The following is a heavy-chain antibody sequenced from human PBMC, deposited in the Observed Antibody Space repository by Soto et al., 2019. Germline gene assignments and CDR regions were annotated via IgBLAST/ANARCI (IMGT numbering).Heavy chain of an antibody. CDR2: IHYSGGT. Sequence: SSETLSLTCAVYGDSTSTYYWSWIRQPPGKGLEWIGHIHYSGGTNYNPSLKSRVTISVDTSKSHLSLKLSSVTPADTAVYYCARDFRRGFSYGYIGYFDYWVQGTLVTVSS. D-gene: IGHD5-18*01. J-gene: IGHJ4*02. CDR3: ARDFRRGFSYGYIGYFDY. V-gene: IGHV4-59*01. CDR1: GDSTSTYY.